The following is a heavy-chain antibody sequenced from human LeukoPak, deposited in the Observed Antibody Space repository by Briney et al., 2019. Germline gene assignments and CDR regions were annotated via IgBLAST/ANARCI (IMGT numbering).Heavy chain of an antibody. D-gene: IGHD2-2*01. V-gene: IGHV3-21*01. J-gene: IGHJ4*02. Sequence: GGSLRLSCAASGFTFSSYSMNWVRQAPGKGLEWVSSISSSSSYIYYADSVKGRFTISRDNAKNSLYLQMNSLRAEDTAVYYCASGGKTIVVVPAAPYWGQGTLVTVSS. CDR1: GFTFSSYS. CDR3: ASGGKTIVVVPAAPY. CDR2: ISSSSSYI.